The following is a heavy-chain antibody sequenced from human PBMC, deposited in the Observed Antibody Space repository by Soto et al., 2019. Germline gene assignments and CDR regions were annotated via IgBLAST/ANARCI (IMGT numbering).Heavy chain of an antibody. CDR2: INAGNGNT. Sequence: QIQLMQSGAEVKKPGASVKVSCKASGYTFTSYGIHWVRQAPGQRLEWTGWINAGNGNTKYSEKVQGRVNITRDTSASTAYLELSSLRSEDTAVYYCARDPNDSSAYYHHYYYGMDVWGQGTTVTVSS. V-gene: IGHV1-3*01. CDR3: ARDPNDSSAYYHHYYYGMDV. D-gene: IGHD3-22*01. CDR1: GYTFTSYG. J-gene: IGHJ6*02.